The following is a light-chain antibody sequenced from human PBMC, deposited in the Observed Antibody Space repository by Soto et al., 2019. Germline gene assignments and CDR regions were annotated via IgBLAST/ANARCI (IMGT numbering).Light chain of an antibody. CDR3: QQFFTTPLT. Sequence: IVITQSPDSLSVSLVQMSSINFKSIQSVLWKDNNKDYLGWYQQKPGQPPKLLIYWASTRESGVPDRFGGSGSGTDFTLTISSLQAQDVAVYYCQQFFTTPLTFGGGTKVDIK. CDR1: QSVLWKDNNKDY. CDR2: WAS. J-gene: IGKJ4*01. V-gene: IGKV4-1*01.